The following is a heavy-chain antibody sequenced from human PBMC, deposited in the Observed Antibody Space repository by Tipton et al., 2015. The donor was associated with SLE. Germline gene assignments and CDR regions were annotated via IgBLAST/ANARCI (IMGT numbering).Heavy chain of an antibody. CDR2: TYYSGRT. CDR3: ARQDYGAILDY. V-gene: IGHV4-31*03. J-gene: IGHJ4*02. Sequence: LRLSCTVSGGSISSGGYYWSWIRQHPGKGLEWIGYTYYSGRTQYNPSLKSRVTISVDRSTNQFSLRLTSVTAADTAVYYCARQDYGAILDYWGQGTLVTVSS. D-gene: IGHD4/OR15-4a*01. CDR1: GGSISSGGYY.